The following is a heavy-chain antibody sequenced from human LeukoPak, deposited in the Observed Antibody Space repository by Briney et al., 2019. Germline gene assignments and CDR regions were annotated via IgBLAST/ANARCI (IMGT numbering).Heavy chain of an antibody. CDR1: GFTFSDYY. D-gene: IGHD2-21*01. Sequence: GGSLRLSCAASGFTFSDYYMSWIRQAPGKGLEWVSYISSSGSTIHYADSVKGRFTISRDNAKNSLYLQMNSLRAEDTAVYYCARDNGDWNYYYYYMDVWGKGTTVTVSS. V-gene: IGHV3-11*04. J-gene: IGHJ6*03. CDR3: ARDNGDWNYYYYYMDV. CDR2: ISSSGSTI.